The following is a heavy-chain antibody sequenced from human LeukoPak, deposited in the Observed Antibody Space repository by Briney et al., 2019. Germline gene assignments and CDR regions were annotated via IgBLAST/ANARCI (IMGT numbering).Heavy chain of an antibody. D-gene: IGHD3-3*01. CDR1: GFTFSSYA. V-gene: IGHV3-21*01. CDR3: ARVPGKYYDFSY. CDR2: ISSSSSYI. Sequence: GGSLRLSCAASGFTFSSYAMSWVRQAPGKGLEWVSSISSSSSYIYYADSVKGRFTISRDNAKNSLYLQMNSLRAEDTAVYYCARVPGKYYDFSYWGQGTLVTVSS. J-gene: IGHJ4*02.